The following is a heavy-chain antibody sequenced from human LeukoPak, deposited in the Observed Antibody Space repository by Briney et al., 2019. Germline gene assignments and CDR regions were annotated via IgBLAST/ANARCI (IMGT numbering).Heavy chain of an antibody. CDR3: AKDSYYDFWSGQNWFDP. V-gene: IGHV3-43*02. J-gene: IGHJ5*02. Sequence: GGPLRLSCAASGFTFDDYAMHWVRQAPGKGLEWVSLISGDGGSTYYADSVKGRFTISRDNSKNSLYLQMNSLRTEDTALYYCAKDSYYDFWSGQNWFDPWGQGTLVTVSS. CDR1: GFTFDDYA. D-gene: IGHD3-3*01. CDR2: ISGDGGST.